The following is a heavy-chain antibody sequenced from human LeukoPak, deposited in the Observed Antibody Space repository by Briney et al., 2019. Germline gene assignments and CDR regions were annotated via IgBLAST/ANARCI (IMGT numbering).Heavy chain of an antibody. Sequence: SETLSLTCTVSGGSISSYYWSWIRQPPGKGLEWIGYIYYSGSTNYNPSLTSRVTISVDTSKNQFSLKLSSVTAADTAVYYCARHGPQLERRDLDYWGQGTLVTVSS. CDR1: GGSISSYY. V-gene: IGHV4-59*08. D-gene: IGHD1-1*01. J-gene: IGHJ4*02. CDR2: IYYSGST. CDR3: ARHGPQLERRDLDY.